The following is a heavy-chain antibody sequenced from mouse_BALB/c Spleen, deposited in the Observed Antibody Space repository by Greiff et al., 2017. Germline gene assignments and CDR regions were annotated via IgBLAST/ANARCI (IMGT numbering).Heavy chain of an antibody. CDR1: GFTFSDYY. V-gene: IGHV5-4*02. CDR3: ASWYFNY. J-gene: IGHJ2*01. Sequence: EVHLVESGGGLVKPGGSLKLSCAASGFTFSDYYMYWVRQTPEKRLEWVATISDGGSYTYYPDSVKGRFTISRDNPKNTLFLQMTSLRSEDTAMYYCASWYFNYWGQGTTLTVSS. CDR2: ISDGGSYT.